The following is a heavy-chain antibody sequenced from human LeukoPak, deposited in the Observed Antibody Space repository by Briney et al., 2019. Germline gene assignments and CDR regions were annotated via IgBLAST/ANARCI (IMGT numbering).Heavy chain of an antibody. CDR2: IGHIGSAI. CDR1: GFRFGAYE. Sequence: GGSLRLSCEVSGFRFGAYEMNWVRQAPGKGLEWVSLIGHIGSAINYADSVKGRFVISRDNAKNSLFLQMSSLRVEDTATYYCARDHMSFWGQGTLVTVSS. D-gene: IGHD3-10*01. V-gene: IGHV3-48*03. J-gene: IGHJ4*02. CDR3: ARDHMSF.